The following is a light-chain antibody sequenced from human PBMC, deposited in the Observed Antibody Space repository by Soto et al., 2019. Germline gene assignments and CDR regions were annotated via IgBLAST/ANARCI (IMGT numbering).Light chain of an antibody. J-gene: IGKJ5*01. CDR1: QSVSSSY. Sequence: EIVLTQSPGTLSLSPGERATLSCRASQSVSSSYLAWYQQKPGQAPRLLIYGASSRATGIPDRFSGSGSGTDFTLTISRLETEDFAVYYCQQYSSSTITFGQGTRLEIK. CDR2: GAS. V-gene: IGKV3-20*01. CDR3: QQYSSSTIT.